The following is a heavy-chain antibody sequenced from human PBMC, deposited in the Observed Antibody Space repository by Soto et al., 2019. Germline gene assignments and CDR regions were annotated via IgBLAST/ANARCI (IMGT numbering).Heavy chain of an antibody. CDR2: ISYDGSNT. CDR1: GFTFSSYV. D-gene: IGHD1-26*01. J-gene: IGHJ4*02. Sequence: GGSLRLSCGASGFTFSSYVMHCVRQAPGKGLEWVAIISYDGSNTYYAYSVKGRFTISRDNSKNTLYLQMNSLRAEDTSVYYCAKEGGLSGSYYISSSYYFDYWGQGTLVTVSS. CDR3: AKEGGLSGSYYISSSYYFDY. V-gene: IGHV3-30*18.